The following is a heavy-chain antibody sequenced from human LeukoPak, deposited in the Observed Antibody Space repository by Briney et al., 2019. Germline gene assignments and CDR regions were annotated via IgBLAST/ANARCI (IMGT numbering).Heavy chain of an antibody. CDR1: GYTFTSYG. CDR3: ATQHSGSYYFDY. V-gene: IGHV1-18*01. D-gene: IGHD1-26*01. J-gene: IGHJ4*02. CDR2: ISAYNGNT. Sequence: ASVKVSCKASGYTFTSYGISWVRQAPGQGLEWMGWISAYNGNTNYAQKLQGRVTMTADTSTSTAYMELRSLRSDDTAVYYCATQHSGSYYFDYWGQGTLVTVSS.